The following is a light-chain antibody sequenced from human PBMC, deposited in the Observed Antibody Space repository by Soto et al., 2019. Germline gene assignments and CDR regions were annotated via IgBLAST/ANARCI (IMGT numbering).Light chain of an antibody. V-gene: IGLV2-14*03. CDR1: SSDVGAFTS. CDR3: SSYSRSTTLVV. J-gene: IGLJ2*01. CDR2: DII. Sequence: QSVLTQPASVSGSPGQSITISCTGTSSDVGAFTSVSSYQQHPGKAPKLIIYDIIHRPSGVSDRFSGSKSVNTASLTISGLQPEDEATYHCSSYSRSTTLVVFGGGTKLTVL.